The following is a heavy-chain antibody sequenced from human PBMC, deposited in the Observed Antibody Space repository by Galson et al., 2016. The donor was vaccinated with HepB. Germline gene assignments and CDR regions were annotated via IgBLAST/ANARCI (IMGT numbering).Heavy chain of an antibody. CDR1: GGSISSYY. D-gene: IGHD2-2*01. CDR2: IYYSGST. CDR3: AIGASCPEGYYYGMDV. J-gene: IGHJ6*02. Sequence: SETLSLTCTVSGGSISSYYWSWIRQPPGKGLEWIGYIYYSGSTNYNPSLKSRVTISVDTSKNQFSLKLSSVTAADTAVYYCAIGASCPEGYYYGMDVWGQGTTVTVSS. V-gene: IGHV4-59*01.